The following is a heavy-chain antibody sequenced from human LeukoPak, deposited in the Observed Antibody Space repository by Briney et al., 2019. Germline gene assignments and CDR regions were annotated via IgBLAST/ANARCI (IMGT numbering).Heavy chain of an antibody. V-gene: IGHV1-18*01. CDR2: ISAYNGNT. J-gene: IGHJ6*02. CDR1: GGTFSSYG. D-gene: IGHD1-26*01. CDR3: ARGGATWDYYYGMDV. Sequence: GSSVKVSCKASGGTFSSYGISWVRQAPGQGPEWMGWISAYNGNTNYAQKLQGRVTMTTDTSTSTAYMELRSLRSDDTAVYYCARGGATWDYYYGMDVWGQGTTVTVSS.